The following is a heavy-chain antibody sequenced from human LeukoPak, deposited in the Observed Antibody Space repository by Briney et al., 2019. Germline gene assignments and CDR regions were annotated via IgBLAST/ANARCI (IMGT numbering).Heavy chain of an antibody. CDR1: GFSVSRNY. J-gene: IGHJ3*02. V-gene: IGHV3-66*01. Sequence: GGSLRLSCAASGFSVSRNYMSWVRQAPGKGLEWVSGIYSGGSTDYADSVKGRFTISRDNSKNTLYLQMNSLRAEDSAVYYCATSFGRGAFDIWGQGTMVTVSS. D-gene: IGHD1-14*01. CDR3: ATSFGRGAFDI. CDR2: IYSGGST.